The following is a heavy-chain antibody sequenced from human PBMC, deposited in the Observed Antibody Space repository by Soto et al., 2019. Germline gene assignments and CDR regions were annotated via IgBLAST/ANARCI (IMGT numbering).Heavy chain of an antibody. D-gene: IGHD4-17*01. CDR3: NRPGDYGDAQGDY. J-gene: IGHJ4*02. Sequence: GSVKVSIAASGFTFISYAMHGVRPASGKGLEWVGRIRSKANSYATAYAASVKGRFTISRDDSKNTAYLQMNSLKTEDTAVYYCNRPGDYGDAQGDYWGQGTVV. CDR1: GFTFISYA. V-gene: IGHV3-73*01. CDR2: IRSKANSYAT.